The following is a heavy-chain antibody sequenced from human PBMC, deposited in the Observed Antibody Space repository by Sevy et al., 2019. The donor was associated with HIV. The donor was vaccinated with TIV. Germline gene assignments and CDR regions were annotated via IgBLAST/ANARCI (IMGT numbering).Heavy chain of an antibody. CDR3: ARAVLRYFDWLPPLDY. Sequence: ASVKVSCKASGYTFTSYGISWVRQAPGQGLEWMGWISAYNGNTNYAQKLQGRVTMTTDTSTSTAYMELRCLRSDDTAVYYCARAVLRYFDWLPPLDYWGQGTLVTVSS. CDR2: ISAYNGNT. J-gene: IGHJ4*02. V-gene: IGHV1-18*01. CDR1: GYTFTSYG. D-gene: IGHD3-9*01.